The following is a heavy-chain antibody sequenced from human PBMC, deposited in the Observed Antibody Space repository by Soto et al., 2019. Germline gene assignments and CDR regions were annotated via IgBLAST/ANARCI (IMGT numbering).Heavy chain of an antibody. D-gene: IGHD6-13*01. Sequence: GGSRRLSWAPAGFTLNSNYISCVRQAPGKGLEWVSLINAGGSRTYYADSVKGRFTIYRDNSENTMYLQMNSLRAEDTAVYYCAERVRTNRWYADFDYWGQGTLVTVSS. CDR3: AERVRTNRWYADFDY. CDR2: INAGGSRT. V-gene: IGHV3-53*01. CDR1: GFTLNSNY. J-gene: IGHJ4*02.